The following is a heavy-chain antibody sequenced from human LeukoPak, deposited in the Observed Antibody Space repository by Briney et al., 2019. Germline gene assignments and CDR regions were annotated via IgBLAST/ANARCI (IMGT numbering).Heavy chain of an antibody. CDR1: GFTFISYS. D-gene: IGHD3-22*01. CDR3: AKDYYDSSGYPYYFDY. CDR2: ITSTSSDI. Sequence: PGGSLRLSCAASGFTFISYSMNWVRQAPGKGLEWVSSITSTSSDIYYADSVKGRFTISRDNSKNSLYLQMNSLRAEDTALYYCAKDYYDSSGYPYYFDYWGQGTLVTVSS. J-gene: IGHJ4*02. V-gene: IGHV3-21*04.